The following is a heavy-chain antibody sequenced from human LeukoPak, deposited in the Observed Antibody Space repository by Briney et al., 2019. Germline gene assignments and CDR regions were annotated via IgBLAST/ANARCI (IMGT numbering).Heavy chain of an antibody. V-gene: IGHV3-74*01. D-gene: IGHD2-15*01. J-gene: IGHJ4*02. Sequence: PGGSLRLSCAASGFTFSSYWMHRVRQAPGKGLVWVSRINSDGSSTSYADSVKGRFTISRDNAKHSLYLQMNSLRDEDTAVYYCATDTYSLENDYWGQGTPVTVSS. CDR2: INSDGSST. CDR1: GFTFSSYW. CDR3: ATDTYSLENDY.